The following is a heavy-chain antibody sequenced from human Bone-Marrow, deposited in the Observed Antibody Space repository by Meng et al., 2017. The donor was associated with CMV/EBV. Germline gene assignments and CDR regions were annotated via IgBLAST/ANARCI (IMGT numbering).Heavy chain of an antibody. CDR1: GASISTYY. V-gene: IGHV4-59*01. CDR3: ARGRLDFWSGYHNYYYGKDV. J-gene: IGHJ6*04. CDR2: IYHSGST. Sequence: SETLSLTCTVAGASISTYYWSWIRQTPGKGLEWIGCIYHSGSTNYNPSLKTRVTISVDTSKNQFSLKLSSVTAADTAVYYCARGRLDFWSGYHNYYYGKDVCGEGTTVTVSS. D-gene: IGHD3-3*01.